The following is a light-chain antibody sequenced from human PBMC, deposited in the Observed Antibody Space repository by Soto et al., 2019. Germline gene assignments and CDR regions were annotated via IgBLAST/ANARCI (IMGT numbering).Light chain of an antibody. CDR3: QDFKCFPIT. CDR2: DAS. Sequence: IQMTQSPSTLSATVGDRVTITCRASQSISRWLAWYHQKPGKAPKLLIYDASSLESGVPSRFSGSGSGTDFTLTISSLQPEDCATYCCQDFKCFPITSCQGTRLE. J-gene: IGKJ5*01. V-gene: IGKV1-5*01. CDR1: QSISRW.